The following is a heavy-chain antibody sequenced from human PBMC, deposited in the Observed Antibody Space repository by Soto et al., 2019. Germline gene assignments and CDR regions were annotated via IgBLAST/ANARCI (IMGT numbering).Heavy chain of an antibody. CDR1: GFTFSSYS. D-gene: IGHD6-19*01. Sequence: VQLVESGGGVVQSGRSQRLSCTASGFTFSSYSMNWVRQAPGKGLEWVSYISSSSNTIYYADSVKGRFTISRDNAKNSLYLQMNSLRDEDTAVYYCARDGSSGWYARYSFDYWGQGTLVTVSS. CDR3: ARDGSSGWYARYSFDY. J-gene: IGHJ4*02. CDR2: ISSSSNTI. V-gene: IGHV3-48*02.